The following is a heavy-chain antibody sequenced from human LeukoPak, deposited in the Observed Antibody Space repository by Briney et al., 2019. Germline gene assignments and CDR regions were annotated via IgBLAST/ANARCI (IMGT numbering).Heavy chain of an antibody. J-gene: IGHJ4*02. CDR2: IYYSGST. Sequence: SETLSLTCTVSGGSISSYYWSWIRQPPGKGLEWIGYIYYSGSTNYNPSLKSRVTISVDTSKNQFSLKLSSVTAADTAVYYCASSSAAGLITFDYRGQGTLVTVSS. CDR1: GGSISSYY. CDR3: ASSSAAGLITFDY. D-gene: IGHD6-13*01. V-gene: IGHV4-59*01.